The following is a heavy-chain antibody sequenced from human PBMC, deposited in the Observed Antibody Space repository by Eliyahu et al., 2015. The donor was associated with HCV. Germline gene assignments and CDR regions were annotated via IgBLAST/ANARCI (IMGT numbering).Heavy chain of an antibody. CDR3: ASAFREDYDFWSGYYSYYYGMDV. D-gene: IGHD3-3*01. J-gene: IGHJ6*02. CDR2: ISSSSSTI. Sequence: EVQLVESGGGLVQPGGSLXLSCAASGFTFSSYXXNWVRXAPGKGLEWVSYISSSSSTIYYADSVKGRFTISRDNAKNSLYLQMNSLRDEDTAVYYCASAFREDYDFWSGYYSYYYGMDVWGQGTTVTVSS. CDR1: GFTFSSYX. V-gene: IGHV3-48*02.